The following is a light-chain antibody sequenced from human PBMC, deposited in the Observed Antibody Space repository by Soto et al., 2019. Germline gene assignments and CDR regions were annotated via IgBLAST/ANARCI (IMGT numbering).Light chain of an antibody. J-gene: IGKJ2*01. CDR1: QSVLYSSNNKNY. Sequence: DIVMTQSPDSLAVSLGERAPINCKSSQSVLYSSNNKNYLAWYQQRPGQPPKLLIYWASTRESGVPDRFSGSGSGTDFTLSITSLQAEDVAVYYCQQYESTPPTFGQGTKVEIK. CDR3: QQYESTPPT. V-gene: IGKV4-1*01. CDR2: WAS.